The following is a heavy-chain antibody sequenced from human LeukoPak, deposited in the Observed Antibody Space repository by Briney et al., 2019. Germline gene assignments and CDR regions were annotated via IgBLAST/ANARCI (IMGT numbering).Heavy chain of an antibody. J-gene: IGHJ4*02. V-gene: IGHV4-39*01. CDR1: GGPISSSSYY. Sequence: SETLSLTCTASGGPISSSSYYWGWIRQPPGKGLEWIGSIYYSGSTYYNPSLKSRVTISVDTSKNQFSLKLSSVTAADTAVYYCARHPDDFWSGYPKPYFDYWGQGTLVTVSS. CDR3: ARHPDDFWSGYPKPYFDY. D-gene: IGHD3-3*01. CDR2: IYYSGST.